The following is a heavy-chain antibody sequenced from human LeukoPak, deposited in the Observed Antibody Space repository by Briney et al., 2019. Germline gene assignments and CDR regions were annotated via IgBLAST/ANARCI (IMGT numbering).Heavy chain of an antibody. CDR3: AGGWILGPCFDY. V-gene: IGHV4-4*07. CDR2: IYTSGST. Sequence: SETLSLTCTVSGGSISSYYWSWIRQPAGKGLEWIGRIYTSGSTNYNPSLKSRVTMSVDTSKNQFSLKLSSVTAADTAVYYCAGGWILGPCFDYWGQGTLVTVSS. CDR1: GGSISSYY. D-gene: IGHD2-2*03. J-gene: IGHJ4*02.